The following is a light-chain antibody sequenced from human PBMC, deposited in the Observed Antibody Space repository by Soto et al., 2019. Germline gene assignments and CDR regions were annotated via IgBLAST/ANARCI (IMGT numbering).Light chain of an antibody. CDR1: HSVRRN. Sequence: EIVMTQSPATLSGSPGERATLSCRASHSVRRNLAGSQQKPGQATRLLIYGASTRATGIPARFSGSGSGTEVTIPSSTLQSDDFAVLYEQQSNNWRLLTFGGWTKVEIK. CDR3: QQSNNWRLLT. CDR2: GAS. J-gene: IGKJ4*01. V-gene: IGKV3-15*01.